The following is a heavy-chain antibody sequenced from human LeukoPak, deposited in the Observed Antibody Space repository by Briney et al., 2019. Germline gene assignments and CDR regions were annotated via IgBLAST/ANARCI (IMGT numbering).Heavy chain of an antibody. CDR2: ISSSSSYI. CDR1: GFTFSSYS. J-gene: IGHJ5*02. Sequence: GGSLRLSCAASGFTFSSYSMNWVPQAPGKGLEWVSSISSSSSYIYYADSVKGRFTISRDNAKNSLYLQMNSLRAEDTAVCYCAREASSYYDFYNWLDPWGQRTLVTVSS. CDR3: AREASSYYDFYNWLDP. D-gene: IGHD3-3*01. V-gene: IGHV3-21*01.